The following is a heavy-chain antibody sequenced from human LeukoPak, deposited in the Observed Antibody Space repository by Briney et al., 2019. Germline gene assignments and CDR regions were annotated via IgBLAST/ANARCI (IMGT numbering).Heavy chain of an antibody. Sequence: PSETLSLTCAVYDGSFSGYYWSWIRQPPGKGLEWIGEINHSGSTNYNPSLKSRVTISVDTSKNQFSLKLSSVTAADTAVYYCARLIVVVPAAAFDPWGQGTLVTVSS. CDR1: DGSFSGYY. CDR3: ARLIVVVPAAAFDP. V-gene: IGHV4-34*01. D-gene: IGHD2-2*01. CDR2: INHSGST. J-gene: IGHJ5*02.